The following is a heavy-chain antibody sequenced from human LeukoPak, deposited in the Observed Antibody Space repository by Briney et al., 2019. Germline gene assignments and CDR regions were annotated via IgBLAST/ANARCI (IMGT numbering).Heavy chain of an antibody. CDR3: AKRGYDILTAYAGFLFDY. V-gene: IGHV3-73*01. CDR2: IRSKANSYAT. CDR1: GFTFSGSA. Sequence: GGSLRLSCAASGFTFSGSAMHWVRQASGKGLEWVGRIRSKANSYATAYVASVKGRFTISRDDSKNTAYLQMNSLRAEDTAVYYCAKRGYDILTAYAGFLFDYWGQGTLVTVSS. J-gene: IGHJ4*02. D-gene: IGHD3-9*01.